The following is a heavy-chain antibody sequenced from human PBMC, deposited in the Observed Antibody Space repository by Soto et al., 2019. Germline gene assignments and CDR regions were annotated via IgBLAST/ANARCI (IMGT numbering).Heavy chain of an antibody. Sequence: SVKVSCKASGGTFSSYAISWVRQAPGQGLEWMGGIIPIFGTANYAQKFQGRVTITADESTSTAYMELSSLRSEDTAVYYCATHFYDSSGYGHWFDPWGQGTLVTVSS. CDR3: ATHFYDSSGYGHWFDP. V-gene: IGHV1-69*13. CDR1: GGTFSSYA. D-gene: IGHD3-22*01. J-gene: IGHJ5*02. CDR2: IIPIFGTA.